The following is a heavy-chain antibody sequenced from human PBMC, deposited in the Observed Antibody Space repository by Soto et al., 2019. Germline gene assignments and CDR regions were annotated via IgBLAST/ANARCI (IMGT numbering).Heavy chain of an antibody. J-gene: IGHJ4*02. D-gene: IGHD6-19*01. Sequence: SETLSLTCAVSGVSISSGGYSWSWIRQPPGKGLEWIGYIYHSGTYYNPSLKSRVTISVDRSKNQFSLKLSSVTAADTAVYYCARAGGLGAVAVDYWGQGTLVTVSS. V-gene: IGHV4-30-2*01. CDR3: ARAGGLGAVAVDY. CDR2: IYHSGT. CDR1: GVSISSGGYS.